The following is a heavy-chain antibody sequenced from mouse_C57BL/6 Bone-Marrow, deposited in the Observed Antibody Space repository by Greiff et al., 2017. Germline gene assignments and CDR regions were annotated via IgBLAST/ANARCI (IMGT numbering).Heavy chain of an antibody. D-gene: IGHD2-5*01. V-gene: IGHV1-81*01. CDR3: ARWSNPYYFDY. J-gene: IGHJ2*01. CDR1: GYTFTSYG. CDR2: IYPRSGNT. Sequence: VQLVESGAELARPGASVKLSCKASGYTFTSYGISWVKQRTGQGLEWIGEIYPRSGNTYYNEKFKGKATLTADKSSSTAYMELRDLTSEDSGVYFYARWSNPYYFDYWGQGTTLTVSS.